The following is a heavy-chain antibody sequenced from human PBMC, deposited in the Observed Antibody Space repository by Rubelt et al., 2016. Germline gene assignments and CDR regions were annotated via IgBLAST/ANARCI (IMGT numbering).Heavy chain of an antibody. V-gene: IGHV1-2*06. CDR2: INPNGGGT. J-gene: IGHJ4*02. Sequence: QVQLVQSGAEVKKPGASMKVSCKASGYTFIDYYIHWVRQAPGQGLEWMGRINPNGGGTNYPQKFPGRVTMTGDTSISTAYMELSRLGSDDTAVYFCARSSSWYYFDFWGQGILVTVSS. CDR3: ARSSSWYYFDF. CDR1: GYTFIDYY. D-gene: IGHD3-10*01.